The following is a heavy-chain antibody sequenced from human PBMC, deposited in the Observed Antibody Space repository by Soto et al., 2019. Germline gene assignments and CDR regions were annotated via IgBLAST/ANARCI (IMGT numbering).Heavy chain of an antibody. J-gene: IGHJ6*02. CDR3: ARSSALTISGVGGMDV. V-gene: IGHV1-2*02. CDR1: GYSFTGYY. CDR2: INPNSGGA. D-gene: IGHD3-3*01. Sequence: QIHLIQSGAEVKKPGASVRVSCKASGYSFTGYYIHWVRQAPGQGLEWMGWINPNSGGANYAQKFQGRVTMTRDTSTTTPYMELSRLRSNDTAVFYCARSSALTISGVGGMDVWGQGATVTVSS.